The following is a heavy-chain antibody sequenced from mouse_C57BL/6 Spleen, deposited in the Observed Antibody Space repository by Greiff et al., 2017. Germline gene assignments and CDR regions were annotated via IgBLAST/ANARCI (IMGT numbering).Heavy chain of an antibody. CDR1: GFTFSSYA. J-gene: IGHJ2*01. D-gene: IGHD1-1*02. V-gene: IGHV5-4*01. CDR3: ARDQGYGLYYFDY. CDR2: ISDGGSYT. Sequence: DVKLVESGGGLVKPGGSLKLSCAASGFTFSSYAMSWVRQTPEKRLEWVATISDGGSYTYYPDNVKGRFTISRDNAKNNLYLQMSHLKSEDTAMYYCARDQGYGLYYFDYWGQGTTLTVSS.